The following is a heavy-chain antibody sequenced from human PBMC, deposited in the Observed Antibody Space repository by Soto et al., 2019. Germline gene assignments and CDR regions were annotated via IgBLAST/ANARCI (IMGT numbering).Heavy chain of an antibody. V-gene: IGHV3-30*03. J-gene: IGHJ4*02. CDR1: GFTFSSYG. D-gene: IGHD6-19*01. CDR2: ISYDGSNK. CDR3: ATHTGYSSGWSDY. Sequence: QVQLVESGGGVVQPGRSLRLSCAASGFTFSSYGMHWVRQAPCKGLEWVAVISYDGSNKYYADSVKGRFTISRDNSKNTLYLQMNSLRAEDTAVYYCATHTGYSSGWSDYWGQGTLVTVSS.